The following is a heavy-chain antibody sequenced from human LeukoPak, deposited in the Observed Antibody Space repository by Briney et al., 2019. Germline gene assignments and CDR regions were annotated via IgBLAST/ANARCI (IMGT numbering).Heavy chain of an antibody. V-gene: IGHV1-2*02. D-gene: IGHD3-22*01. CDR3: ARVSHTSGYQ. CDR1: GYIFTAYY. Sequence: ASVKVSCKASGYIFTAYYIHWVRQAPGQGLEWMGWINPNSGGANYAQKFQGRVTMTRDTSISTAYMELSSLRSDDTAVFYCARVSHTSGYQWGQGTLVTVSS. J-gene: IGHJ4*02. CDR2: INPNSGGA.